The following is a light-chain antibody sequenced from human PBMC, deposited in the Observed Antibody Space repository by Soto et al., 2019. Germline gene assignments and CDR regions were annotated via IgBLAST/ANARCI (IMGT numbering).Light chain of an antibody. CDR3: QQYYSTPRT. V-gene: IGKV4-1*01. CDR1: QSVLYSSNNRNY. CDR2: WAS. J-gene: IGKJ1*01. Sequence: DIVMTQSPDSLAVSLGERATINCKSSQSVLYSSNNRNYLAWYQQKPGQPPKLLIYWASTRESGVPDRFSGSGSGTDFTHTISSLQAEDVVVYYCQQYYSTPRTFGQGPKVEIK.